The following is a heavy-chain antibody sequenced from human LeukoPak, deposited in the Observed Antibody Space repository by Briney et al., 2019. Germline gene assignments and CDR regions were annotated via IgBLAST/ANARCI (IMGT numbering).Heavy chain of an antibody. D-gene: IGHD3-9*01. Sequence: GRSLRLSCAASGFTFNTYAMHWVRQAPGKGLVWVSRINSDGSSTSYADSVKGRFTISRDNAKNTLSLQMNSLRAEDTAVYYCARDNAVHYDILTGYSYWSQGTLVTVSS. CDR2: INSDGSST. CDR3: ARDNAVHYDILTGYSY. V-gene: IGHV3-74*01. CDR1: GFTFNTYA. J-gene: IGHJ4*02.